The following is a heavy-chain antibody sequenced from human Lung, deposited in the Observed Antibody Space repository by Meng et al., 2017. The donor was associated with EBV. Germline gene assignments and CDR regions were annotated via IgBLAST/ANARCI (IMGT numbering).Heavy chain of an antibody. CDR3: ARASYGSGSPLGESWFNP. J-gene: IGHJ5*02. CDR1: GGTIGSGVYY. D-gene: IGHD3-10*01. V-gene: IGHV4-31*02. CDR2: IHSSGST. Sequence: VPLPEAGPGLPTLSRPRSVPSPCAGGTIGSGVYYWSWIRQHPGKGLEWIGYIHSSGSTYYNPSLRSRLTISVDTSKNQFSLKLSSVTAADTAVYYCARASYGSGSPLGESWFNPWGQGTLVTVSS.